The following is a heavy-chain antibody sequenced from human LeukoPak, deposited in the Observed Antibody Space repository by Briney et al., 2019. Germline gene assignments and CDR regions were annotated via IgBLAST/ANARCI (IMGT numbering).Heavy chain of an antibody. Sequence: GGSLRLSCAASGFTFSSYWMSWVRQAPGKGLEGVANIKQDGSEKHFGDSVKGRFTISRDNAKKSLYLQMNSLRAEDTAVYYCARDLNIVVVPAHGMDVRGQGTTVTVSS. V-gene: IGHV3-7*01. CDR2: IKQDGSEK. CDR1: GFTFSSYW. CDR3: ARDLNIVVVPAHGMDV. D-gene: IGHD2-2*01. J-gene: IGHJ6*02.